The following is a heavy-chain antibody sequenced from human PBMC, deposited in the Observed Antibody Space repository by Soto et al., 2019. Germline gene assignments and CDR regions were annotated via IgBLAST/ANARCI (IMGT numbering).Heavy chain of an antibody. J-gene: IGHJ5*02. D-gene: IGHD3-10*01. Sequence: SETLSLTCAVYGGSFSGYYWSWIRQPPGTGLEWIGEINHSGSTNYNPSLKRRVTISVDTSKNQFSLKLSSVTAADTAVYYCARGYFGVFRLFNWFDPWGQGTLVTVSS. CDR1: GGSFSGYY. CDR2: INHSGST. V-gene: IGHV4-34*01. CDR3: ARGYFGVFRLFNWFDP.